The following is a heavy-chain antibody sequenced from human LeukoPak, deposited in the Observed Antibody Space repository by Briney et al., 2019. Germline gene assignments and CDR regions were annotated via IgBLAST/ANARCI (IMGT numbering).Heavy chain of an antibody. CDR3: AKGGVVTAVVYYLDY. J-gene: IGHJ4*02. V-gene: IGHV3-43*01. Sequence: PGGSLRLSCAASGFTFDDFTLHWLRQAPGKSLEWVSLITWDGSTTYYTDSVKGRFTISRDHTKNALFLQMNSLTKEDHAFYYCAKGGVVTAVVYYLDYWGQGTLVTVSS. CDR2: ITWDGSTT. D-gene: IGHD2-21*02. CDR1: GFTFDDFT.